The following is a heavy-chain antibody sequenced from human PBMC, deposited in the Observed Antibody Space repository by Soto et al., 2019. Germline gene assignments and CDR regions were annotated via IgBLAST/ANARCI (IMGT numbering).Heavy chain of an antibody. V-gene: IGHV3-48*03. CDR1: GFSFSNYE. J-gene: IGHJ4*02. CDR3: ARDRAAGGY. CDR2: ISSGGSTV. Sequence: LRLSCAASGFSFSNYEMNWVRQAPGKGLEWVAYISSGGSTVHYADSVRGRFTVSRDNARNSLYLQMNTLRVEDTALYYCARDRAAGGYWGQGTLVTVSS. D-gene: IGHD6-13*01.